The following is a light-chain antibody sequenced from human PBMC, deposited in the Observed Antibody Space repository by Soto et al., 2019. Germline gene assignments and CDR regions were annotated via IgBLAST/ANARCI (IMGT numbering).Light chain of an antibody. V-gene: IGLV2-14*01. Sequence: QSVLTQPASVSGSPGQSITISCTGTSSDVGGYNYVSWYQQHPGKAPKLMIYEVSNRPSGVSNRFSGSKSGNTASLTISGLQAEDEADYYCSSYTRRSTPRYVFGTGTKVTVL. J-gene: IGLJ1*01. CDR2: EVS. CDR1: SSDVGGYNY. CDR3: SSYTRRSTPRYV.